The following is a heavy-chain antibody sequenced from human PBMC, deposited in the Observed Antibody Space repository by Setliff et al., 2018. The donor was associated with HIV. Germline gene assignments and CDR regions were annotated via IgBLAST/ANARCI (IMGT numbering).Heavy chain of an antibody. V-gene: IGHV4-59*01. CDR2: IYYSGST. CDR3: ARDIEEPMTTHAFDI. D-gene: IGHD4-17*01. J-gene: IGHJ3*02. CDR1: GGSTSSYY. Sequence: ASETLSLTCTVSGGSTSSYYWSWIRQPPGKGLEWIGYIYYSGSTNYNPSLKSRVTISVDTSKNQFSLKLSSVTAADTAVYYCARDIEEPMTTHAFDIWGQGTMVTVSS.